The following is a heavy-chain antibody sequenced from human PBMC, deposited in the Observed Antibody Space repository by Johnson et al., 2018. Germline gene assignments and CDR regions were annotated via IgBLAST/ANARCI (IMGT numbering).Heavy chain of an antibody. CDR3: AKENWASYPLDAFDA. V-gene: IGHV3-7*01. Sequence: VQLVESGGGLVRPGGSLRLSCAASGVSFSSFWMTWVRQAPGKGLEWVADINQDGSKKRYLGSVKGRFTVSRDNAKNSLFLQMNSLRAEDTALYYCAKENWASYPLDAFDAWGQGTLVTVSS. J-gene: IGHJ3*01. D-gene: IGHD7-27*01. CDR1: GVSFSSFW. CDR2: INQDGSKK.